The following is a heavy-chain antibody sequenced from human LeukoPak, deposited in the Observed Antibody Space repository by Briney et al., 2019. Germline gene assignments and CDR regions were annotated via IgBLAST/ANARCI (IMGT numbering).Heavy chain of an antibody. V-gene: IGHV3-21*01. J-gene: IGHJ6*03. CDR3: ARDPYSGSYGNYYYYFMDV. Sequence: GGSLRLSCAASGFTFSSYEMNWVRQAPGKGLEWVSSITSGSSYRFYADSVKGRFTISRDNAKNSLYLQMNSLRAEDTAVCYCARDPYSGSYGNYYYYFMDVWGKGTTVTISS. D-gene: IGHD1-26*01. CDR1: GFTFSSYE. CDR2: ITSGSSYR.